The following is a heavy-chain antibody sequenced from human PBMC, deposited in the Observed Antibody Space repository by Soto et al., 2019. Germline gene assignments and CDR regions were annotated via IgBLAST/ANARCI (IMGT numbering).Heavy chain of an antibody. CDR2: ISAYNGNT. CDR1: GYTFTSYG. J-gene: IGHJ6*02. V-gene: IGHV1-18*01. D-gene: IGHD6-19*01. CDR3: ARDRVAVPIASYYGMDV. Sequence: ASVKVSCKASGYTFTSYGISWVRQAPGQGLEWMGWISAYNGNTNYAQKLQGRVTMTTDTSTSTAYMELRSLRSDDTAVYYCARDRVAVPIASYYGMDVWGQGTTVTVSS.